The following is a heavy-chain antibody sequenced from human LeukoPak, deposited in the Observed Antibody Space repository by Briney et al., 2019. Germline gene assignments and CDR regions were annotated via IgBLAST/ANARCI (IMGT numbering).Heavy chain of an antibody. Sequence: NPSETLSLTCAVYGGSFSGYYWSWIRQPPGKGLEWIGEIYHSGSTNYNPSLKSRVTISVDKSKNQFSLKLSSVTAADTAVYYCARNQQWLTHWGQGTLVTVSS. D-gene: IGHD6-19*01. CDR1: GGSFSGYY. CDR3: ARNQQWLTH. J-gene: IGHJ4*02. CDR2: IYHSGST. V-gene: IGHV4-34*01.